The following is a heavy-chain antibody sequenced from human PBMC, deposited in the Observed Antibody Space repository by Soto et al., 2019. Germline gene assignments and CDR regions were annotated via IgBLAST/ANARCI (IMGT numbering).Heavy chain of an antibody. CDR3: ASGSGSYLEYFQH. D-gene: IGHD1-26*01. CDR1: GFTFSSYS. CDR2: ISSSSSYI. V-gene: IGHV3-21*01. Sequence: GGSLRLSCAASGFTFSSYSMNWVRRAPGKGLEWVSSISSSSSYIYYADSVKGRFTISRDNAKNSLYLQMNSLRAEDTAVYYCASGSGSYLEYFQHWGQGTLVTVSS. J-gene: IGHJ1*01.